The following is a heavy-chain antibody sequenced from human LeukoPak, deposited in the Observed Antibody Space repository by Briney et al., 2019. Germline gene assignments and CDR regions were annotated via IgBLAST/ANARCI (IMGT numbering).Heavy chain of an antibody. D-gene: IGHD3-22*01. CDR1: GYTFTSYG. CDR3: ARVGYYDSSGYYDY. V-gene: IGHV1-18*01. J-gene: IGHJ4*02. Sequence: GASVKVSCKASGYTFTSYGISWERQAPGQGLEWMGWISAYNGNTNYAQKLQGRVTMTTDTSTSTAYMELRSLRSDDTAVYYCARVGYYDSSGYYDYWGQGTLVTVSS. CDR2: ISAYNGNT.